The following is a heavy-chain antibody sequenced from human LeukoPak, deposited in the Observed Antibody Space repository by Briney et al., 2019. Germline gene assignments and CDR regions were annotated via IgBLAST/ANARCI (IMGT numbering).Heavy chain of an antibody. V-gene: IGHV3-23*01. CDR1: GFTFSTYG. CDR3: AKDGGEYYDILTGYYPRLYYMDV. D-gene: IGHD3-9*01. Sequence: GGSLRLSCVASGFTFSTYGMSWVRQAPGKGLEWVSAISGSGGSTYYADSVKGRFTSSRDYSKNTLYLQMNSLTAADTAVYYCAKDGGEYYDILTGYYPRLYYMDVWGKGTTVTISS. J-gene: IGHJ6*03. CDR2: ISGSGGST.